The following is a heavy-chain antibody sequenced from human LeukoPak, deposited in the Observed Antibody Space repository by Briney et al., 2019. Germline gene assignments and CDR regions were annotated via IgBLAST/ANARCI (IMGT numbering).Heavy chain of an antibody. V-gene: IGHV4-59*01. J-gene: IGHJ4*02. CDR1: GGSISSYY. CDR3: ARYSSSWNGFDY. CDR2: IYYSGST. D-gene: IGHD6-13*01. Sequence: SETLSLTCTVSGGSISSYYWSWIRRPPGKGLEWIGYIYYSGSTNYNPSLKSRVTISVDTSKNQFSLKLSSVTAADTAVYYCARYSSSWNGFDYWGQGTLVTVSS.